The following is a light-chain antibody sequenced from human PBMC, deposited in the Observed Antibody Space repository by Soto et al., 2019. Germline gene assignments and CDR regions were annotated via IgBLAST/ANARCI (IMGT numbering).Light chain of an antibody. CDR3: QQARSFPVT. CDR2: ATS. V-gene: IGKV1D-12*01. CDR1: QDVGRW. J-gene: IGKJ5*01. Sequence: DIQMTQSPSSLSASLGYTVSITCRSSQDVGRWLSWYQQKPGKAPKILIFATSTLQSGVPSRFSGSGSGTDFTLTITSLQSEDFATYYCQQARSFPVTFGQGTRLEIK.